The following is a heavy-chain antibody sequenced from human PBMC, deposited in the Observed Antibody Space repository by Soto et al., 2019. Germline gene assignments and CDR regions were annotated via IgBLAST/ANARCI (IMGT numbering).Heavy chain of an antibody. CDR2: IKSKTDGGTT. CDR1: GFTFSNAW. Sequence: EVQLVESGGGLVKPGGSLRLSCAASGFTFSNAWMNWVRQAPGKGLEWVGRIKSKTDGGTTDYAAPVKGRFTISRDDSKNTVYLQMNSLKTGDTAVYYCTTDGVWGYAFDFWGQGTMVTVSS. V-gene: IGHV3-15*07. D-gene: IGHD3-16*01. J-gene: IGHJ3*01. CDR3: TTDGVWGYAFDF.